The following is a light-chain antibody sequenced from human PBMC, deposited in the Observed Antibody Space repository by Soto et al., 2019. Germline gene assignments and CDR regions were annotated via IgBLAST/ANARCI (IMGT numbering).Light chain of an antibody. V-gene: IGLV2-11*01. CDR2: DVS. Sequence: QSALTQPRSVSGSPGQSVTISCTGTSSDVGGYKYVSWYQQHAGNAPKLMMYDVSKRPSGVPDRFSGSKSGNTASLTISGLQAEDEADYYCCSYAGSYTFVFGGGTQLTVL. J-gene: IGLJ2*01. CDR1: SSDVGGYKY. CDR3: CSYAGSYTFV.